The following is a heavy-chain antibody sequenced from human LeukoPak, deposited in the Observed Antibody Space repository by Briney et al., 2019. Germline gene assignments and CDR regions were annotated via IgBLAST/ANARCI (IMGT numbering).Heavy chain of an antibody. D-gene: IGHD6-19*01. CDR1: GYTFTSYD. CDR2: MNSNSGNT. Sequence: ASVKVSCKASGYTFTSYDINWVRQATGQGLEWMGWMNSNSGNTGYAQKFRGRVTMTRNTSIGTAYMELSSLRSEDTAVYYCARGRHSSGWYVDYWGQGTLVTVSS. J-gene: IGHJ4*02. CDR3: ARGRHSSGWYVDY. V-gene: IGHV1-8*01.